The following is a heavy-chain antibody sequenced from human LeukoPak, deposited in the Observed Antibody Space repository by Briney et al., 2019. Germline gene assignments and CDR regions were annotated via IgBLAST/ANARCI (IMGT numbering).Heavy chain of an antibody. V-gene: IGHV5-51*01. D-gene: IGHD3-3*01. CDR3: ARAVAFGVSISSYWYFDL. CDR1: EYSFTTYW. Sequence: GESLRISCQGFEYSFTTYWIGWVRQMPGKGLECMGIIYPGDSHTRYSPSFQGQVTISADKSISTAYLQWSSLKASDTAMYYCARAVAFGVSISSYWYFDLWGRGTLVTVSS. J-gene: IGHJ2*01. CDR2: IYPGDSHT.